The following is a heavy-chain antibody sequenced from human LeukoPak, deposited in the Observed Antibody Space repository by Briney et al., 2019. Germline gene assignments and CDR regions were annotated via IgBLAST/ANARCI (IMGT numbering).Heavy chain of an antibody. CDR1: GYTLTELS. CDR3: ATADPGISRQLYYYGMDV. CDR2: FDPEDGET. V-gene: IGHV1-24*01. Sequence: ASVTVSCKVSGYTLTELSMHWVRQAPGKGLEWMGGFDPEDGETIYAQKFQGRVTMTEDTSTDTAYMELSSLRSEDTAVYYCATADPGISRQLYYYGMDVWGQGTTVTVS. J-gene: IGHJ6*02. D-gene: IGHD2-2*01.